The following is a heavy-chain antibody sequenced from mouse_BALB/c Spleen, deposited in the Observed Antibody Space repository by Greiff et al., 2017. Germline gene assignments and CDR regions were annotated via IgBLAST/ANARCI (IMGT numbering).Heavy chain of an antibody. CDR2: ISYDGSN. CDR3: ARRKYYRYAYAMDY. Sequence: EVQVVESGPGLVKPSQSLSLTCSVTGYSITSGYYWNWIRQFPGNKLEWMGYISYDGSNNYNPSLKNRISITRDTSKNQFFLKLNSVTTEDTATYYCARRKYYRYAYAMDYWGQGTSVTVSS. D-gene: IGHD2-14*01. J-gene: IGHJ4*01. CDR1: GYSITSGYY. V-gene: IGHV3-6*02.